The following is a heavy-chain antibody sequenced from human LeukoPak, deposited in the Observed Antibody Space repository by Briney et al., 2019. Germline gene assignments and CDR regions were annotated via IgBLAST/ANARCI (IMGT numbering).Heavy chain of an antibody. D-gene: IGHD3-10*01. CDR2: ISWNSGSI. J-gene: IGHJ3*02. CDR1: AFTFDDYA. CDR3: AKAKRAGVVRGVPNAFDI. V-gene: IGHV3-9*01. Sequence: GRSLRLSCAASAFTFDDYAMHWVRQPPGKGLEWVSGISWNSGSIAYADSVKGRFTLSRENAKNSLYLQMNSLRAEDTALYYCAKAKRAGVVRGVPNAFDIWGQGTMVTVSS.